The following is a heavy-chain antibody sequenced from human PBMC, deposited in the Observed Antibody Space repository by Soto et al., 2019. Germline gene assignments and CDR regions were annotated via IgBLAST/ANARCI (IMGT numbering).Heavy chain of an antibody. Sequence: GGSLRLSCAASGFTFTSYWMHWVRQAPGKGLVWVSRVNSDGGSTTYADSVKGRFTISTDNAKNILYLQMNSLRPDDTAMYYCARGVAATGSAFDIWGQGTMVTVSS. CDR3: ARGVAATGSAFDI. J-gene: IGHJ3*02. CDR2: VNSDGGST. V-gene: IGHV3-74*01. D-gene: IGHD6-19*01. CDR1: GFTFTSYW.